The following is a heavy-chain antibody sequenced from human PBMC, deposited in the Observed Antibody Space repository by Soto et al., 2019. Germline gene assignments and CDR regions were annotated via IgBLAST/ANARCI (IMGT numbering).Heavy chain of an antibody. CDR1: VFTVSSNY. Sequence: PGGSLRLSCAASVFTVSSNYMSWVRQAPGKGLEWVSVIYSGGSTYYADSVKGRFTISRDNSKNTLYLQMNSLRAEDTAVYYCASTPDGYGNAFDIWGQGTMVTVSS. V-gene: IGHV3-66*01. CDR3: ASTPDGYGNAFDI. CDR2: IYSGGST. J-gene: IGHJ3*02. D-gene: IGHD5-12*01.